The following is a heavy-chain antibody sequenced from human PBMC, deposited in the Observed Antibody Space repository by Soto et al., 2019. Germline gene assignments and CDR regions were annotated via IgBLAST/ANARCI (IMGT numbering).Heavy chain of an antibody. J-gene: IGHJ4*02. CDR1: GFTFSSYA. V-gene: IGHV3-30-3*01. CDR2: ISYDGSNK. CDR3: ARPATMIVVVITYYFDY. Sequence: PGGSLRLSCAASGFTFSSYAMHWVRQAPGKGLEWVAVISYDGSNKYYADSVKGRFTISRDNSKNTLYLQMNSLRAEDTAVYYCARPATMIVVVITYYFDYWGQGTLVTVSS. D-gene: IGHD3-22*01.